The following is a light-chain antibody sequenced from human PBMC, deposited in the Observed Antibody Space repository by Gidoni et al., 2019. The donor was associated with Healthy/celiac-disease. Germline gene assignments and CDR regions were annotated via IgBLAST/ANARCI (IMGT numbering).Light chain of an antibody. V-gene: IGKV3-11*01. CDR3: QQRSNWLT. CDR1: QSVSSY. J-gene: IGKJ4*01. CDR2: DAS. Sequence: EIVLTQSPATLSLSPGESATLSCSASQSVSSYLAWYQQKPGQAPRLLIYDASNRATGIPARFSGSASGTDFTLTISSLAPEYFAVYYCQQRSNWLTFGGGTKVEIK.